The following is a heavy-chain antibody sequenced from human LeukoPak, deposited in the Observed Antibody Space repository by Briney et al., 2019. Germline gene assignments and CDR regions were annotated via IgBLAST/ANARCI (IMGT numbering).Heavy chain of an antibody. Sequence: ASETLSLTCTVSGGSISSSSYYWGWIRQPPGKGPEWIGSIYYSGSTYYNPSLKSRVTISVDTSKNQFSLKLSSVTAADTAVYYCAIYYYDSSGYNNYFDYWGQGTLVTVSS. CDR2: IYYSGST. CDR3: AIYYYDSSGYNNYFDY. J-gene: IGHJ4*02. CDR1: GGSISSSSYY. D-gene: IGHD3-22*01. V-gene: IGHV4-39*01.